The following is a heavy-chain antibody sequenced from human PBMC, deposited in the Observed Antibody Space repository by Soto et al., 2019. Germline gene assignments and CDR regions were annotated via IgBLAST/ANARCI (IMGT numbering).Heavy chain of an antibody. V-gene: IGHV3-72*01. CDR1: GFTFSDHY. J-gene: IGHJ4*02. Sequence: GGSLRLSCAASGFTFSDHYMDWVRQAPGKGLEWVGRIRNKANTYTTEYAASVKGRFTISRDDSKNSLYLQMNSLKTEDTAVYYCARVGRLWFGVTSFVYWGQGALVTVSS. CDR3: ARVGRLWFGVTSFVY. D-gene: IGHD3-10*01. CDR2: IRNKANTYTT.